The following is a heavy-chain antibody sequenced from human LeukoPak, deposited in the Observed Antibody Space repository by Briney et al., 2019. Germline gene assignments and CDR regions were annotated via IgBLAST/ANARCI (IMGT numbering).Heavy chain of an antibody. V-gene: IGHV4-4*09. CDR1: GGSISSYY. CDR2: IYTSGST. CDR3: ASYRYRYDCWSGPHYYYYMDV. Sequence: SETLSLTRTVSGGSISSYYWSWIRQPPGKGLEWIGYIYTSGSTNYNPSLKSRVTISVDTSKNQFSLKLSSVTAADTAVYYCASYRYRYDCWSGPHYYYYMDVWGKGTTVTVSS. D-gene: IGHD3-3*01. J-gene: IGHJ6*03.